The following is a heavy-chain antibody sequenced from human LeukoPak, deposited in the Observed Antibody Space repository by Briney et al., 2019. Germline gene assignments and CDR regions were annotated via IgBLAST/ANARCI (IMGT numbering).Heavy chain of an antibody. Sequence: PGGSLRLSCAASGFTFSSYSMNWVRQAPGKGLERVSSISSSSSYIYYADSVKGRFTISRDNAKNSLYLQMNSLRAEDTAVYYCARDYSQGTYYGLGSSFDPWGQGTLVTASS. J-gene: IGHJ5*02. D-gene: IGHD3-10*01. CDR3: ARDYSQGTYYGLGSSFDP. CDR1: GFTFSSYS. V-gene: IGHV3-21*01. CDR2: ISSSSSYI.